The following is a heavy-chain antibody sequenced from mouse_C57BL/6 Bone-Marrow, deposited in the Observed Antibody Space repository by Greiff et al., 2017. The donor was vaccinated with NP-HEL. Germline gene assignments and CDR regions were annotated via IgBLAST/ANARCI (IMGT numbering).Heavy chain of an antibody. Sequence: QVQLQQSGAELARPGASVKLSCKASGYTFTSYWMQWVKQRPGQGLEWIGEIDPSDSYTNYNQKFKGKATLTVDTSSSTAYMQLSSLTSEDSAVYYCAGGSKDVWGTGTTVTVSS. CDR3: AGGSKDV. J-gene: IGHJ1*03. CDR1: GYTFTSYW. CDR2: IDPSDSYT. V-gene: IGHV1-50*01.